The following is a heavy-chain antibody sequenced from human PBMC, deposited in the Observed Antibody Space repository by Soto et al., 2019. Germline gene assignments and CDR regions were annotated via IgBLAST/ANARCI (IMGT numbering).Heavy chain of an antibody. D-gene: IGHD1-26*01. CDR3: AKGGYPTMACPWDQ. J-gene: IGHJ4*02. V-gene: IGHV3-9*01. CDR2: ISWDSGTL. Sequence: EVQLVESGGGLVQPGRSLRLSCAASGFTFDDYAMHWVRQVPGKGLEWISGISWDSGTLGYADSVKGRLIISRDDAEKTLSSQLTSLRGEDTVLYYCAKGGYPTMACPWDQWGQGTLVTVSS. CDR1: GFTFDDYA.